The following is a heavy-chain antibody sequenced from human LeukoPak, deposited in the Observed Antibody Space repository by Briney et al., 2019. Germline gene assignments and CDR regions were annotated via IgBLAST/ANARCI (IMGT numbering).Heavy chain of an antibody. Sequence: GGSLRLSCAASGFTFSSYWMSWVRQAPGKGLVWVSHINSDGSITSYADSVKGRFTISRDNAKNTLYLQMNSLRAEDTAMYYCARDAVDTANAVWGQGTTVTVSS. CDR1: GFTFSSYW. CDR3: ARDAVDTANAV. D-gene: IGHD5-18*01. V-gene: IGHV3-74*01. J-gene: IGHJ6*02. CDR2: INSDGSIT.